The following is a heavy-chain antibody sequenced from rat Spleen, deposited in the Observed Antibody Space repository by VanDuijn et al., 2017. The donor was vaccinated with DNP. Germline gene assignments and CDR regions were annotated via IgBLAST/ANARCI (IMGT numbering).Heavy chain of an antibody. CDR1: GFTFSDSA. CDR2: IIYDGSHA. Sequence: EVQLVESGGGLVQPGKSLKLSCAASGFTFSDSAMAWVRQSPKMGLEWVATIIYDGSHAFYRDSVQGRFIISRDNAKTTLNLQMDSLRSEDTATYYCVTLGKYGGYDYWGQGVMVTVSS. J-gene: IGHJ2*01. D-gene: IGHD1-11*01. CDR3: VTLGKYGGYDY. V-gene: IGHV5-7*01.